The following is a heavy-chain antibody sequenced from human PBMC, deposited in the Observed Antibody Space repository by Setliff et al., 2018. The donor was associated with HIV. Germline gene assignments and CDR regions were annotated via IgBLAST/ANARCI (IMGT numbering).Heavy chain of an antibody. D-gene: IGHD2-21*02. Sequence: ETLSLTCTVSGGSISTYYWSWIRQAPGRGLEWIGYIYYTGRTNYNPSLKSRVTMSLDSSKKQFSLKLSSVTAADTAVYYCARQPRWLQFPRYFDCYWSSFDYWGQGILVTVSS. CDR2: IYYTGRT. CDR1: GGSISTYY. J-gene: IGHJ4*02. CDR3: ARQPRWLQFPRYFDCYWSSFDY. V-gene: IGHV4-59*08.